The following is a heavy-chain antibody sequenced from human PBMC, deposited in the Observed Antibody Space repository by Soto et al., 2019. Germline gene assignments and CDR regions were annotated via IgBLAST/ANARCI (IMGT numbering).Heavy chain of an antibody. Sequence: SQTLSLTCAISGDSVSSNSASWNWIRQSPSRGLEWLGRTYYRSKWNTDYAVSVKSRVIFNPDTSKNQFSLQLNSVTPEDTAVYYCARSLGTNNAFDIWGQGTMVTVPS. CDR1: GDSVSSNSAS. CDR2: TYYRSKWNT. CDR3: ARSLGTNNAFDI. D-gene: IGHD1-1*01. V-gene: IGHV6-1*01. J-gene: IGHJ3*02.